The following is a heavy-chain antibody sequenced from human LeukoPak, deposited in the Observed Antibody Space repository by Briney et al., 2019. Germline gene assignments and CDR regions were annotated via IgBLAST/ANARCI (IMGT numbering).Heavy chain of an antibody. CDR3: ARGSLYSGLGSPWFDP. CDR2: IYYTGST. J-gene: IGHJ5*02. Sequence: SETLSLTCTVSGDSISFYYWNWIRQPPGKALEWIGYIYYTGSTNYNPSLKSRVTMSVDTSKNLFSLKLTSVTTADTAVYYCARGSLYSGLGSPWFDPWGQGTLVTVSS. D-gene: IGHD3-10*01. CDR1: GDSISFYY. V-gene: IGHV4-59*12.